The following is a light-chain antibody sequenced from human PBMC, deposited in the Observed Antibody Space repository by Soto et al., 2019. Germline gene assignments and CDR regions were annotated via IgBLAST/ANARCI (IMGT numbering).Light chain of an antibody. CDR3: QQYNSYPLT. Sequence: DIQMTQSPSTVSESVGDRVIITCLASQSISSWLAWYQQKPGKAPKLLIYDASSLESGVPSRFSGSGSGTEFTLTISSLQPDDFATYYCQQYNSYPLTFGGGTKVDIK. V-gene: IGKV1-5*01. CDR1: QSISSW. CDR2: DAS. J-gene: IGKJ4*01.